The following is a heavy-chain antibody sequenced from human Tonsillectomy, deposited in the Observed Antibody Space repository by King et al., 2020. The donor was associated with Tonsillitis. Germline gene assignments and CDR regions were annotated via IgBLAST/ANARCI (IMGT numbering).Heavy chain of an antibody. CDR1: GFTFSTYT. J-gene: IGHJ3*02. V-gene: IGHV3-21*01. Sequence: VQLVESGGGLVKPGGSLRLSCAPSGFTFSTYTMNWVRQAPGKGLEWVSSISSSTSYIYYTDSVKGRFTISRDNAKNSLYLQMNSLRAEDTAVYYCAREGDGYNLGAFDIWGQGTMLTVSS. D-gene: IGHD5-24*01. CDR3: AREGDGYNLGAFDI. CDR2: ISSSTSYI.